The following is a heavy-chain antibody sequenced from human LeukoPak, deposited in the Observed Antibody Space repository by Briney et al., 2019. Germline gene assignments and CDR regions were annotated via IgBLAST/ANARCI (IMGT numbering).Heavy chain of an antibody. CDR1: GYTFTGYY. J-gene: IGHJ5*02. Sequence: ASVKVSCKASGYTFTGYYMHWVRQAPGQGLEWMGWINPNSGGTNYAQKFQGRVTMTRDTSISTAYMELSRLRSDDTAVYYCARGGGGRGYDSGWFDPWGQGTLVTVSS. CDR2: INPNSGGT. V-gene: IGHV1-2*02. D-gene: IGHD5-12*01. CDR3: ARGGGGRGYDSGWFDP.